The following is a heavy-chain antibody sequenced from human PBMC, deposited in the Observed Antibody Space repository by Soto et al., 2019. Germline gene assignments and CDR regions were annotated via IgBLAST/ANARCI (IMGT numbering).Heavy chain of an antibody. Sequence: GESLKISCKGSGYSFTSYWIGWVRQMPGKGLEWMGIIYPGDSDTRYSPSFQGQVTISADKSISTAYLQWSSLKASDTAMYYCARSGKGGGYAKGNYYYYYMDVWGKGTTVTVSS. CDR3: ARSGKGGGYAKGNYYYYYMDV. V-gene: IGHV5-51*01. CDR2: IYPGDSDT. D-gene: IGHD5-12*01. J-gene: IGHJ6*03. CDR1: GYSFTSYW.